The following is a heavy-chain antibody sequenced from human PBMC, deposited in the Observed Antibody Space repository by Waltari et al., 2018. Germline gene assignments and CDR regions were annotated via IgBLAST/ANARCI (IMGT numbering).Heavy chain of an antibody. D-gene: IGHD3-22*01. CDR1: GFTFSSYA. CDR3: AKDKYYYDSSGYYYGGYYFDY. CDR2: ISGSGGST. J-gene: IGHJ4*02. Sequence: EVQLLESGGGLVQPGGSLRLSCAASGFTFSSYAMSWVRQAPGKGLEWVSAISGSGGSTYYADYVKGRFTISRDNSKNTLYLQMNSLRAEDTAVYYCAKDKYYYDSSGYYYGGYYFDYWGQGTLVTVSS. V-gene: IGHV3-23*01.